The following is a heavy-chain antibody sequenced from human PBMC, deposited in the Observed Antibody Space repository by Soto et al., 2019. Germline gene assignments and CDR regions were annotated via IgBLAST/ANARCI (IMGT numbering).Heavy chain of an antibody. V-gene: IGHV3-30*18. CDR1: GFTFSHYA. CDR2: ISYDGGNE. D-gene: IGHD1-1*01. J-gene: IGHJ3*02. CDR3: VKGGTTSAFSTFDI. Sequence: QVQLVESGEGVVQPGRSLRLSCAASGFTFSHYALHWVRQAPGKGLEWVAGISYDGGNEYYADSEKGRFTISRDSPKNTLYLQMNSLRPEDTAVYYCVKGGTTSAFSTFDIWGRGTVVTVSS.